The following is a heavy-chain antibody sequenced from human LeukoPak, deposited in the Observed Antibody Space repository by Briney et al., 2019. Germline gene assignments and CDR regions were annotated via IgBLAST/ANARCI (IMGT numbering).Heavy chain of an antibody. CDR2: IFPSGGEI. Sequence: PGGSLRLSCAASGFTFSTFAMIWVRQPPGKGLEWVSSIFPSGGEIHYADSVKGRFTISRDNSKNTLYLQMNSLRAEDTAVYYCAKGPSPYSSSWYMGLGVDPWGQGTLVTVSS. V-gene: IGHV3-23*01. CDR1: GFTFSTFA. CDR3: AKGPSPYSSSWYMGLGVDP. J-gene: IGHJ5*02. D-gene: IGHD6-13*01.